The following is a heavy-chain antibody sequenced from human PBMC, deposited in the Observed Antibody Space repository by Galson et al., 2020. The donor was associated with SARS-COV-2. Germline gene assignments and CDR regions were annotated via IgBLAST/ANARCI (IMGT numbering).Heavy chain of an antibody. V-gene: IGHV4-31*03. Sequence: SETLSLTCTVSGGSILSGGYYWSWIRQHPGEGLEWIGYIHNTGSSYYNSSLKSRVTMSVDTSKDQFSLNLNSVTAADTAVYYCARAVDTARGYYFDSWGQGTLVSVSS. CDR1: GGSILSGGYY. J-gene: IGHJ4*02. D-gene: IGHD5-18*01. CDR3: ARAVDTARGYYFDS. CDR2: IHNTGSS.